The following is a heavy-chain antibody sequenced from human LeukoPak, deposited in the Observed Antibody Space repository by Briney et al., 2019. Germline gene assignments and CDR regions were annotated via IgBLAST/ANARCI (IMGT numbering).Heavy chain of an antibody. V-gene: IGHV4-4*02. CDR2: IYHSGST. Sequence: SGTLSLTCAVSGGSISSSNWWSWVRQPPGKGLEWIGEIYHSGSTNYNPSLKSRVTISVDTSKNQFSLKLSSVTAADTAVYYCARARRSPFGSYLDYWGQGTLVTVSS. CDR1: GGSISSSNW. D-gene: IGHD3-16*01. J-gene: IGHJ4*03. CDR3: ARARRSPFGSYLDY.